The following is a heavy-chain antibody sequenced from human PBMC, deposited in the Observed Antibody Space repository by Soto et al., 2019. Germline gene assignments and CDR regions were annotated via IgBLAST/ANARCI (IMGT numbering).Heavy chain of an antibody. V-gene: IGHV1-3*01. D-gene: IGHD2-21*02. CDR2: VNADNGNP. J-gene: IGHJ4*02. CDR3: PRVMDKQVTRLDFDD. Sequence: GASVKVSSTASGYTFTTYAIHSVSQAPGQSLEWMGWVNADNGNPKYSKKLQDRVTMTTDTATSTAYMALRSLRSDDTPVYYCPRVMDKQVTRLDFDDWGQGTLITSP. CDR1: GYTFTTYA.